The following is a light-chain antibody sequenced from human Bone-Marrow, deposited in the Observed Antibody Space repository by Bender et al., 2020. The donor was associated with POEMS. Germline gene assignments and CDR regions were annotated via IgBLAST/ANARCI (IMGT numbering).Light chain of an antibody. CDR2: SSH. Sequence: QSVLTQPPSASGTPGQRVTISCSGGSSNIGAHAVNWYQHLPGTAPKLLIYSSHRRPSEVPDRFSGSRSGTSASLAISGLQSEDEADYYCSSYVNSNKGVVFGGGTKLTVL. CDR1: SSNIGAHA. CDR3: SSYVNSNKGVV. V-gene: IGLV1-44*01. J-gene: IGLJ2*01.